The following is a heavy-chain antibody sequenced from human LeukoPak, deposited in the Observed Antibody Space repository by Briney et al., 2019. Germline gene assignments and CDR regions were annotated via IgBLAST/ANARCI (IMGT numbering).Heavy chain of an antibody. CDR2: ISGGGDSA. CDR1: GFSFSGYV. CDR3: AKDGGLWISAHWGDS. D-gene: IGHD2-2*03. V-gene: IGHV3-23*01. J-gene: IGHJ4*02. Sequence: PGGYLSLSCIASGFSFSGYVMSWVRQAPGKGVEWVSAISGGGDSAYYADSVKGRFTVSRDNSENTLFLQMNSLRAEDTAVYYCAKDGGLWISAHWGDSWGRGTLVTVS.